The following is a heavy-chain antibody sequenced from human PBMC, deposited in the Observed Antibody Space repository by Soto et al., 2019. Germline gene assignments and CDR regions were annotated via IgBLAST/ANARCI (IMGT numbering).Heavy chain of an antibody. D-gene: IGHD6-13*01. V-gene: IGHV3-30-3*01. Sequence: QVQLVESGGGVVQPGRSLRLSCAASGFTFSSYAMHWVRQAPGKGLEWVAVISYDGSNKYYADSVKGRFTISRDNSKNTLYLQMNSLRAEDTAVYYCARDRARVSSSWLYYYYYGMDVWGQGTTVTVSS. CDR2: ISYDGSNK. J-gene: IGHJ6*02. CDR3: ARDRARVSSSWLYYYYYGMDV. CDR1: GFTFSSYA.